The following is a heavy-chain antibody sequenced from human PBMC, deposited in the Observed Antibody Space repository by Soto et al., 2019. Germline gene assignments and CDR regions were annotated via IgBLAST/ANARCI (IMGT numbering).Heavy chain of an antibody. CDR3: AKYYYDSNTYFYRWFDP. D-gene: IGHD3-22*01. J-gene: IGHJ5*02. Sequence: SETLSLTCTVSGGSISSGGYYWSWIRQHPGKGLEWIGYIYYTGSTNYNPSLRSRVTISVDTSKNQFSLKLSSVTAADTAVYYCAKYYYDSNTYFYRWFDPWGQGTLVTVAS. V-gene: IGHV4-61*08. CDR2: IYYTGST. CDR1: GGSISSGGYY.